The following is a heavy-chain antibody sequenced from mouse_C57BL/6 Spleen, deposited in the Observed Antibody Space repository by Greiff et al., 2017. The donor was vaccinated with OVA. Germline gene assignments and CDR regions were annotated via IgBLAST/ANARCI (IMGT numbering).Heavy chain of an antibody. J-gene: IGHJ1*03. CDR2: ISSGRSTI. D-gene: IGHD1-1*01. CDR3: ARHYGSSNDWYFDV. Sequence: EVQRVESGGGLVKPGGSLKLSCAASGFTFSDYGMHWVRQAPEKGLEWVAYISSGRSTIYYADTVKGRFTISRDNAKNTLFLQMTSLRSEDTAMYYCARHYGSSNDWYFDVWGTGTTVTVSS. V-gene: IGHV5-17*01. CDR1: GFTFSDYG.